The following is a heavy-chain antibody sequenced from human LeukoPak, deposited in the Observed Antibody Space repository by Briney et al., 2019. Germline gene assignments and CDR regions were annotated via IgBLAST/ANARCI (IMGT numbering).Heavy chain of an antibody. CDR1: GFTFSSYW. Sequence: PGGSLRLSCAASGFTFSSYWMHWVRQAPGKGPVWVSRINSDGSTISYADSVKGRFTISRDNAKNTMYLQMNSLRAEDTAMYYCARRGGGDYDSSGYHMKDAFGMWGQGTMVTVSS. J-gene: IGHJ3*02. D-gene: IGHD3-22*01. CDR2: INSDGSTI. V-gene: IGHV3-74*01. CDR3: ARRGGGDYDSSGYHMKDAFGM.